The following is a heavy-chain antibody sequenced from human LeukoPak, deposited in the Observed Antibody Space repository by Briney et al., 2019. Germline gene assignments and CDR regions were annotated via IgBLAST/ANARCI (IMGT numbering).Heavy chain of an antibody. Sequence: PGGSLRLSCAASGFTFSSYSMNWVRQAPGKGLEWVSSISSSSSYIYYADSVKGRFTISRDNSKNTLYLQMNSLRAEDTAVYYCAREDGYNYYFDYWGQGTLVTVSS. V-gene: IGHV3-21*04. D-gene: IGHD5-24*01. J-gene: IGHJ4*02. CDR3: AREDGYNYYFDY. CDR1: GFTFSSYS. CDR2: ISSSSSYI.